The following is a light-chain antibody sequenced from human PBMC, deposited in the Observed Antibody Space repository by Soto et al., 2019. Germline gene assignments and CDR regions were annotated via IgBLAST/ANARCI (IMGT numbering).Light chain of an antibody. CDR2: GAS. CDR3: QQDNNWPPT. V-gene: IGKV3-15*01. CDR1: QSVSSN. Sequence: EIVMTQSPATLSVSPGERATLSCRASQSVSSNLAWYQQKPGQAPRLLIYGASTRATGIPARFSGSGSGTDSTLTISSLQPEDFAVSYCQQDNNWPPTFGQGTRLEIK. J-gene: IGKJ5*01.